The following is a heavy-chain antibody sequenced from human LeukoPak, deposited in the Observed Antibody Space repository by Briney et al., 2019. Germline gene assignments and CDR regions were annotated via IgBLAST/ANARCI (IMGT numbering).Heavy chain of an antibody. J-gene: IGHJ3*02. V-gene: IGHV4-30-2*01. CDR1: GGSISSGGYS. CDR3: AREAMEPPAAFDI. D-gene: IGHD1-26*01. Sequence: SETLSLTCAASGGSISSGGYSWSWIRQPPGKGLEWIGYIYHSGSTYYNPSLKSRVTISLDRSKNQFSLKLSSVTAADTAVYYCAREAMEPPAAFDIWGQGTMVTVSS. CDR2: IYHSGST.